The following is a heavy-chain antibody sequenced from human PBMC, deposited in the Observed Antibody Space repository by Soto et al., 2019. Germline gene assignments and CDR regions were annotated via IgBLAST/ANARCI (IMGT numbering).Heavy chain of an antibody. CDR3: AGVPATGYYYDRSGYYYFDD. Sequence: QVQLVQSGAEVKKPGASVKVSCKASGYTFTSYGISWVRQAPGQGLEWMGWISTYNGNTNYAQKLQGRVTMTTDTSTTTAYMEQRRLRSDDTAVYYCAGVPATGYYYDRSGYYYFDDWGQGTLVTVSS. J-gene: IGHJ4*02. CDR1: GYTFTSYG. D-gene: IGHD3-22*01. CDR2: ISTYNGNT. V-gene: IGHV1-18*01.